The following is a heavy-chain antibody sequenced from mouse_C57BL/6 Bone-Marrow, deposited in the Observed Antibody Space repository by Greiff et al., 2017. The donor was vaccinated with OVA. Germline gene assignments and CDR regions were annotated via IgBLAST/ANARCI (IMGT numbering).Heavy chain of an antibody. Sequence: DVQLQESGPGLVKPSQSLSLSCSVTGYSITSGYYWNWIRQLPGNQLEWMGFISYDGSTNYNPSLKNRISITRDTSKNQIFLKLNSVTTEDTATYYCARRDYYGSRGYFDVWGTGTTVTVSS. V-gene: IGHV3-6*01. J-gene: IGHJ1*03. CDR3: ARRDYYGSRGYFDV. CDR2: ISYDGST. D-gene: IGHD1-1*01. CDR1: GYSITSGYY.